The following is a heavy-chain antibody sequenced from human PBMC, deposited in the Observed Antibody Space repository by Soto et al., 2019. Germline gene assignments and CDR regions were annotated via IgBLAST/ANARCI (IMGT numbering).Heavy chain of an antibody. Sequence: QITLKESGPPLVKPTQTLTLTCTFSGFSLSTSGVGVGWIRQPPGKALEWLALIYWDDDKRYSPSLKRRLTITKDTSKSLVVLTMTNMHPVDTATYYCALLLESHFDYWGQGTLVTVSS. CDR3: ALLLESHFDY. CDR2: IYWDDDK. CDR1: GFSLSTSGVG. J-gene: IGHJ4*02. V-gene: IGHV2-5*02.